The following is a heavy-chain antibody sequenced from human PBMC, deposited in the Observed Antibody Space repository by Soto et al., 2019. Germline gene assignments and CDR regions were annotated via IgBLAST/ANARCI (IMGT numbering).Heavy chain of an antibody. D-gene: IGHD6-13*01. CDR1: EGKCGGYC. Sequence: LQPLSLTCSVEEGKCGGYCWSCILQHPGKGLEWIGYIYYSGSTYYNPSLKSRVTISVDTSKNQFSLKLSSVTAADSAVYYCARERPDGSRLGLWGQPTLVTVSS. V-gene: IGHV4-30-4*08. J-gene: IGHJ5*02. CDR2: IYYSGST. CDR3: ARERPDGSRLGL.